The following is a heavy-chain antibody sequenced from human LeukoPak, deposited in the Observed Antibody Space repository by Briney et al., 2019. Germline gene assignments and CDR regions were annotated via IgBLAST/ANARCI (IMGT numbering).Heavy chain of an antibody. CDR3: ATRIAAGGLFFFDY. CDR1: GFIVNGKY. V-gene: IGHV3-53*01. J-gene: IGHJ4*02. D-gene: IGHD6-13*01. Sequence: PGGSLRLSCAASGFIVNGKYMSWVRQAPGTGLEWVSGIHTNDKTYYADSVQGRFTISRDNSKNTLFLQMNTLRAEDTAVYYCATRIAAGGLFFFDYWGQGTLVTVSS. CDR2: IHTNDKT.